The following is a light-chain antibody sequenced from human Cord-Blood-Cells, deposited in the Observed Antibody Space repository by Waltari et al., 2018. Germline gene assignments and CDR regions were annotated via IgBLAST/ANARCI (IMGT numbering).Light chain of an antibody. CDR3: NSRDSSGNWV. J-gene: IGLJ3*02. CDR1: SLRSYY. Sequence: SSELTQDPAVSVALGQTVRITCQGDSLRSYYASWYQQKPGQAPVLVIYGKNNRPSGIPDRISGSGSGNTASLTITGAQAEDEADYYCNSRDSSGNWVFGGGTKLTVL. V-gene: IGLV3-19*01. CDR2: GKN.